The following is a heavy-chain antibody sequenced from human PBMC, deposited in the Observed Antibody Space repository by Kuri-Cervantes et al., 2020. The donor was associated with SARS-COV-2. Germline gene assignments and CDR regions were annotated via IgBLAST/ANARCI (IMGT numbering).Heavy chain of an antibody. CDR1: GFTFSSYA. CDR3: AKDPGDGYFDY. CDR2: ISGSGGST. J-gene: IGHJ4*02. V-gene: IGHV3-23*01. D-gene: IGHD5-24*01. Sequence: GGSLRLSCAAPGFTFSSYAMGWVRQAPGKGLEWVSAISGSGGSTYYADSVKGRFTISRDNSKNTLYLQMNSLRAEDTAVYYCAKDPGDGYFDYWGQGTLVTVSS.